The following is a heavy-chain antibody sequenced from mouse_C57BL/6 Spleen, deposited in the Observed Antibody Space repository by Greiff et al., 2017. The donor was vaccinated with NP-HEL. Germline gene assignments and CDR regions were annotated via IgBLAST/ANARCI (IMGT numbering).Heavy chain of an antibody. D-gene: IGHD1-1*01. V-gene: IGHV1-76*01. CDR3: ARGYYYGSVTWFAY. Sequence: QVQLKQSGAELVRPGASVKLSCKASGYTFTDYYINWVKQRPGQGLEWIARIYPGSGNTYYNEKFKGKATLTAEKSSSTAYMQLSSLTSEDSAVYFCARGYYYGSVTWFAYWGQGTLVTVSA. J-gene: IGHJ3*01. CDR1: GYTFTDYY. CDR2: IYPGSGNT.